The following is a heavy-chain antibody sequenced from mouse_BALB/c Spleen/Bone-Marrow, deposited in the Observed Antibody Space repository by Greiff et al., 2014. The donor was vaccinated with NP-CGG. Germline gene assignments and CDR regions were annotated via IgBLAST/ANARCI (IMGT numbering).Heavy chain of an antibody. CDR2: ISSGGSYT. CDR3: ASGDVYFAY. Sequence: VQLQQPGGGLVKPGGSLKLSCAASGFTFSSYAMSWVRQSPDKRLEWVAEISSGGSYTYYPDTVTGRFTISRDNAKNTLYLEMSSLRSEDTAMYYCASGDVYFAYWGQGTLVTVSA. J-gene: IGHJ3*01. CDR1: GFTFSSYA. V-gene: IGHV5-9-4*01.